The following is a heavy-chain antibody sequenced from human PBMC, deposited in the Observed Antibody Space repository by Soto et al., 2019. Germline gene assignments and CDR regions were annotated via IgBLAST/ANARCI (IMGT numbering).Heavy chain of an antibody. CDR3: AGGGWLGLEYYMDV. CDR2: IYESGMT. J-gene: IGHJ6*03. Sequence: QVQLQESGPGLVKPSGTLSLTCAVFSGSISRSNWWSWVRQPPGKGLEWIGEIYESGMTNYNPSLESRVTISVDRSKNQFSLNLISMTAADTAVYYCAGGGWLGLEYYMDVWGKGTTVTVSS. CDR1: SGSISRSNW. V-gene: IGHV4-4*02. D-gene: IGHD6-6*01.